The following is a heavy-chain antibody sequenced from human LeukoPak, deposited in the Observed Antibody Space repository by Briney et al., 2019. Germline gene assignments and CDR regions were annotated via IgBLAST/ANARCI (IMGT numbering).Heavy chain of an antibody. J-gene: IGHJ4*02. CDR2: ISSSSSYI. D-gene: IGHD2-2*02. Sequence: PGGSLRLSCAASGFTFSSYSMNWVRQAPGKGLEWVSSISSSSSYIYYADSVKGRFTISRDNAKNSLYLQMNSLRAEDTAVYYCAKDPRLALPIYFDYWGQGTLVTVSS. V-gene: IGHV3-21*04. CDR3: AKDPRLALPIYFDY. CDR1: GFTFSSYS.